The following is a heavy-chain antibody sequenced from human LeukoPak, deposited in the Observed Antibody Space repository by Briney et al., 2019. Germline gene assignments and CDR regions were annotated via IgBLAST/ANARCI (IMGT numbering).Heavy chain of an antibody. CDR1: GFTFSYFW. D-gene: IGHD6-13*01. Sequence: GGSLRLSCAASGFTFSYFWMHWIRQTPGKGLVWVSCINTDGSYSTYADSVKGRFTISRDNSKNTLYLQMNSLRAEDTAVYYCARDRRAAGYYHYYGMDVWGQGTTVTVSS. CDR3: ARDRRAAGYYHYYGMDV. V-gene: IGHV3-74*01. J-gene: IGHJ6*02. CDR2: INTDGSYS.